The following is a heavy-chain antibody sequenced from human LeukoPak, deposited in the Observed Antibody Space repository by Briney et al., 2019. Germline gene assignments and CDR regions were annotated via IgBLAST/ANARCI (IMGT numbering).Heavy chain of an antibody. Sequence: PGGSLRLSCAASGFTFSDYYMTWVRQAPGKGLEWVSYIGSSSTTIYYTDSVKGRFTISRDNAKNSLYLQMGSLRAEDTAVYYCARDRVTTSSSWYLDLWGRGTLVTVSS. CDR2: IGSSSTTI. CDR1: GFTFSDYY. CDR3: ARDRVTTSSSWYLDL. J-gene: IGHJ2*01. V-gene: IGHV3-11*04. D-gene: IGHD4-17*01.